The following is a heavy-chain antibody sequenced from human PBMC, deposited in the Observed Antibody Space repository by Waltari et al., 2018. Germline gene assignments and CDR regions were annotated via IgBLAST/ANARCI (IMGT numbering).Heavy chain of an antibody. CDR1: GVSISSTTHY. J-gene: IGHJ3*02. D-gene: IGHD5-18*01. V-gene: IGHV4-39*01. CDR3: ARAWLWPYNAFDI. CDR2: ISYSGST. Sequence: QLQLQESGPGLVKPSETLSLTCTVSGVSISSTTHYWGWIRQPPGKGLEWVVTISYSGSTSYNPSLRGRVTISVDTSKNQFSLNLTSVTAADTAVYYCARAWLWPYNAFDIWGQGTMVTVSS.